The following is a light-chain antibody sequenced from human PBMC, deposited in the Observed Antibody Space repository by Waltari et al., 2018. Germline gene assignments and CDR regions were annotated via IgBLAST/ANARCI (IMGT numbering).Light chain of an antibody. CDR2: YAS. CDR3: QQYSATPPT. V-gene: IGKV6-21*02. J-gene: IGKJ1*01. CDR1: QNIGSS. Sequence: EIVLTQSPDFQSVTPKEKVTTTCRASQNIGSSLHWYQQKPDQSPRLLIKYASQSISGVPSRFSGSGSGTDFTLTINSLEAEDAATYYCQQYSATPPTFGQGTKVEIK.